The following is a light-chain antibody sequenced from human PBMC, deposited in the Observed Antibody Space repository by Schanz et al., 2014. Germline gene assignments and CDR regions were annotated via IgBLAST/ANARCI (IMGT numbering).Light chain of an antibody. CDR3: QHET. Sequence: DIQMTQSPSTLSASVGDRVTITCRASQSIGNWLAWYQQKPGKVPKVLIYKASTLQSGVPSRFSGSGSGTEFTLTIRXXXXDDFATYYCQHETFGQGTKLEIK. CDR1: QSIGNW. J-gene: IGKJ2*01. CDR2: KAS. V-gene: IGKV1-5*03.